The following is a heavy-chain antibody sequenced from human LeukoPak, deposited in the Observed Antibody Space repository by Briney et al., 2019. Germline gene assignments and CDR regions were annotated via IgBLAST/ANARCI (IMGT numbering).Heavy chain of an antibody. Sequence: GGSLRLSCAASGFTFSSYGMHWVRQAPGKGLEWVAIIWYDGSNKYCADSVKGRFTISRDNSRNTLYLQMNSLRAEDTAVYYCAKDPEGADAYFDYWGQGTLVTVSS. CDR1: GFTFSSYG. CDR3: AKDPEGADAYFDY. CDR2: IWYDGSNK. D-gene: IGHD1-26*01. V-gene: IGHV3-33*06. J-gene: IGHJ4*02.